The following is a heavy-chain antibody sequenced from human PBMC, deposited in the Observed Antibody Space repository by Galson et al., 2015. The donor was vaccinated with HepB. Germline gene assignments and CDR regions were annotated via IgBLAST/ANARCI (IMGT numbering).Heavy chain of an antibody. D-gene: IGHD6-6*01. CDR1: GYTFTNFG. CDR3: ATARYSTSPPDN. J-gene: IGHJ4*02. Sequence: SVKVSCKASGYTFTNFGISWVRQAPGQGLEWMAWISAYNGNTDYARKLQGRVTMTTDTSTSTAYMELRSLTSDDTAVYYCATARYSTSPPDNWGQGTLVTVSS. CDR2: ISAYNGNT. V-gene: IGHV1-18*01.